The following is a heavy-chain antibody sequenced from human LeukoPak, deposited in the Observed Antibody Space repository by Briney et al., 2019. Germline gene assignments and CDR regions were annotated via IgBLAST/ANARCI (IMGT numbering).Heavy chain of an antibody. CDR2: IYYSGST. CDR3: ARRFQWQQLALFDY. V-gene: IGHV4-39*01. CDR1: GGSISSSSYY. Sequence: SETLSLTCTVSGGSISSSSYYWGWIRQPPGKGLEWTGSIYYSGSTYYNPSLKSRVTISVDTSKNQFSLKLSSVTAADTAVYYCARRFQWQQLALFDYWGQGTLVTVSS. D-gene: IGHD6-13*01. J-gene: IGHJ4*02.